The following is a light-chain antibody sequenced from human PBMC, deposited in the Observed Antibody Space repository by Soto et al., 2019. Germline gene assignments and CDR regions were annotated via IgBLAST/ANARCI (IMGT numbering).Light chain of an antibody. V-gene: IGKV3-11*01. CDR3: QQRSNWL. Sequence: TQPPSTLSASVGDRVTITCRAIQSVSNYVAWYQQKPGQAPRLLIYDASNRATGIPARFSGSGSGTDFTLTISSLEPEDFAVYYCQQRSNWLFGPGTKVDIK. CDR1: QSVSNY. CDR2: DAS. J-gene: IGKJ3*01.